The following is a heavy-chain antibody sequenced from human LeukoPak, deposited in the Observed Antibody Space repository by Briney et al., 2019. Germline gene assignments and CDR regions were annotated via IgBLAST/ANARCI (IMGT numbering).Heavy chain of an antibody. CDR1: GGAFSSYA. CDR3: ARGPSYDFWSGYTGYYFDY. Sequence: GASVKVSCKASGGAFSSYAISWVRQAPGQGLEWMGGIIPIFGTANYAQEFQGRVTITADESTSTAYMELSSLRSEDTAVYYCARGPSYDFWSGYTGYYFDYWGQGTLVTVSS. J-gene: IGHJ4*02. CDR2: IIPIFGTA. D-gene: IGHD3-3*01. V-gene: IGHV1-69*01.